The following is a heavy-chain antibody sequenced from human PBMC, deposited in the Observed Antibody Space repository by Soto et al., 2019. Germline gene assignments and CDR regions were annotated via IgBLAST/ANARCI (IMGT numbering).Heavy chain of an antibody. Sequence: QVQLQESGPGLVKPSQTLSLTCTVSGGSISSGGYYWSWIRQHPGKGLEWIGYIYYSGSTYYNPSLKRRVTISVDTSKNQFSLKLSSVTAADTAVYYCARGYCSSTSCYSGVSRGNWFDPWGQGTLVTVSS. CDR3: ARGYCSSTSCYSGVSRGNWFDP. CDR1: GGSISSGGYY. D-gene: IGHD2-2*02. V-gene: IGHV4-31*03. CDR2: IYYSGST. J-gene: IGHJ5*02.